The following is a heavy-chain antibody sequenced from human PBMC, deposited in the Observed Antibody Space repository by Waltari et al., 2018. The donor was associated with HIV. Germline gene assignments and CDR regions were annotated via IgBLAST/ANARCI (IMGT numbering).Heavy chain of an antibody. V-gene: IGHV3-7*04. J-gene: IGHJ4*02. CDR2: IKQDGSGK. CDR1: GFTFSSYW. D-gene: IGHD3-10*01. Sequence: EVQLVESGGGLVQPGGSLRLSCAASGFTFSSYWMSWVRQAPGKGREWVAKIKQDGSGKYYVDSVNGRFTISRDNAENSLYLQMNSLRAEDTAVYYCARGGFYGSGSKVNWGQGTLVTVSS. CDR3: ARGGFYGSGSKVN.